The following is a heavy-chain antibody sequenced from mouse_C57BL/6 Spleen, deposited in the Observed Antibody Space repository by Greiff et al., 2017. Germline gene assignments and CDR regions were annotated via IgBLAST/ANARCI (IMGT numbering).Heavy chain of an antibody. CDR1: GYTFKNSY. D-gene: IGHD2-5*01. V-gene: IGHV14-3*01. J-gene: IGHJ2*01. Sequence: EVQVVESVAELVRPGASVKLSCTASGYTFKNSYMHWVKQRPEQGLEWIRRIDPANGSTKYAPKFQGKATITADTSSNTAYLQLSSLTSEDTAIYYWARYYSNYDYWGQGTTLTVSS. CDR3: ARYYSNYDY. CDR2: IDPANGST.